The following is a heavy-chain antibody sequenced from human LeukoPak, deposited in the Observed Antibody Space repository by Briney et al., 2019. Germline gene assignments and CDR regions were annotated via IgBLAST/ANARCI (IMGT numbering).Heavy chain of an antibody. CDR1: GGTFSSYA. CDR2: IIPIFGTA. V-gene: IGHV1-69*05. J-gene: IGHJ5*02. Sequence: GSSVKVSCKASGGTFSSYAISWVRQATGQGLEWMGRIIPIFGTANYAQKFQGRVTITTDESTSTAYMELSSLRSEDTAVYYCARGAHRRDGYNLDWFDPWGQGTLVTVSS. D-gene: IGHD5-24*01. CDR3: ARGAHRRDGYNLDWFDP.